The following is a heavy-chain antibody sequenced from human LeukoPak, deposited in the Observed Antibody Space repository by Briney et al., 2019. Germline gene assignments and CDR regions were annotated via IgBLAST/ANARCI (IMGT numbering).Heavy chain of an antibody. V-gene: IGHV3-53*01. J-gene: IGHJ4*02. CDR1: GLTVSSNC. D-gene: IGHD2-8*01. CDR3: TRVGQSYSTSGQALDH. Sequence: GGSLRLSCAASGLTVSSNCMSWVRQAPGKGLEWVSFIYSGGNTYYADSVKGRFTISRDNSKNTVHLQMNSLGAEDTAVYYCTRVGQSYSTSGQALDHWGQGTLVTVSS. CDR2: IYSGGNT.